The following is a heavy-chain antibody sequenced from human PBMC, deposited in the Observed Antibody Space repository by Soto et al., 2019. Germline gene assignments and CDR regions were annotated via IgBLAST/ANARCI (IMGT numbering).Heavy chain of an antibody. CDR2: ISSGSNYI. CDR3: ARGYGSADY. V-gene: IGHV3-21*01. D-gene: IGHD5-18*01. CDR1: GFTFSSYT. Sequence: EVQLVESGGGLVQPGGSLRLSCAASGFTFSSYTMNWVRQAPDKGLEWVSSISSGSNYIYYADSVKGRFTISRDNAKNSLYLQMNSLRAEDPAVYYCARGYGSADYWGQGTLVTVCS. J-gene: IGHJ4*02.